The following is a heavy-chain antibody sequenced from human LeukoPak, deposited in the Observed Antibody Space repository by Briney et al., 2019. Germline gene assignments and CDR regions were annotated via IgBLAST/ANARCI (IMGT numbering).Heavy chain of an antibody. D-gene: IGHD6-19*01. V-gene: IGHV3-49*03. J-gene: IGHJ4*02. CDR3: VRRGSGWPFDY. CDR2: IGCKAYGETT. CDR1: GFTFCDYA. Sequence: GGSLRLSCTVSGFTFCDYAMSWFRQAPGKGREWGGYIGCKAYGETTQYAAPVKGRFIISRDDSKSIVYLQMNSLKAEDTDVYYCVRRGSGWPFDYWGQGTLVTVSS.